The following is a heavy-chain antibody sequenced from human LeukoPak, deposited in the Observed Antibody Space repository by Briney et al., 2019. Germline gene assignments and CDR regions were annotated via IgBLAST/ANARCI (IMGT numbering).Heavy chain of an antibody. D-gene: IGHD1-26*01. Sequence: PSETLSLTCTVSGGSISSNNYYWGWIRQPPGKGLEWIGTIYYSGTTYYNPSLKSRVPVSVDTSKNQFSLKLSCVTAADRAVYYCARHGRYRGNYSFDQCGQGTLATVPS. CDR1: GGSISSNNYY. V-gene: IGHV4-39*01. CDR3: ARHGRYRGNYSFDQ. J-gene: IGHJ5*02. CDR2: IYYSGTT.